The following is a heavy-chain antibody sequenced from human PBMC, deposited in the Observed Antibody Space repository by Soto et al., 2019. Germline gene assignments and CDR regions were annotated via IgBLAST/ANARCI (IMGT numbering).Heavy chain of an antibody. CDR2: ISSSGSTI. Sequence: GGSLRLSCAASGFTFSDYYMSWIRQAPGKGLGWVSYISSSGSTIYYADSVKGRFTISRDNAKNSLYLQMNSLRAEDTAVYYCAREDLDFNWFDPWGQGTLVTVSS. D-gene: IGHD3-3*01. J-gene: IGHJ5*02. CDR1: GFTFSDYY. CDR3: AREDLDFNWFDP. V-gene: IGHV3-11*01.